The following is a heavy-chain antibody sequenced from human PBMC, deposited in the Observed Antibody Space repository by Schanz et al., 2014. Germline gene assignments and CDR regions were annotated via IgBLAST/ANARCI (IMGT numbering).Heavy chain of an antibody. D-gene: IGHD3-22*01. V-gene: IGHV1-69*09. CDR1: GFTLTSHF. Sequence: QVQLLQSGAEVKKPGASVKVSCKASGFTLTSHFMHWLRQAPGQGLEWMGTIIPILDITNYAQKFQGRVTITADKSTSTAYMELSNLRSEDTAVYYCARAGQDYSDSSGYATYYFGNWGQGTLVTVSS. J-gene: IGHJ4*02. CDR2: IIPILDIT. CDR3: ARAGQDYSDSSGYATYYFGN.